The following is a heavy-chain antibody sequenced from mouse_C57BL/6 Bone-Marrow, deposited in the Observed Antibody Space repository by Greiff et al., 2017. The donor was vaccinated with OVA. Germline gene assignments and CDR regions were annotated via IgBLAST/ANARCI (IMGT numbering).Heavy chain of an antibody. CDR3: TKHNGEDAMDY. Sequence: VQLVESGPGLVAPSQSLSITCTASGFSLTSYCVDWVRQPPGKGLEWLGVIWGGGSSNYNSALMSRLSISKDNSKSPVFLKMNRLQTDATAMYYCTKHNGEDAMDYWGQGTSVTVSS. CDR1: GFSLTSYC. J-gene: IGHJ4*01. CDR2: IWGGGSS. V-gene: IGHV2-9*01.